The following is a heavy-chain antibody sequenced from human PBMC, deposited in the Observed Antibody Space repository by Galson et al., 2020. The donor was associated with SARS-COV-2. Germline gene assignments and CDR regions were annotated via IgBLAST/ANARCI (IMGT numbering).Heavy chain of an antibody. CDR3: ASPTGRSDF. J-gene: IGHJ4*02. CDR1: GGPFCTFY. Sequence: SQTLSLTCVVSGGPFCTFYWSWVRQTPGKGLEWIGEIDHHGVTNYAPSLKSRVSISVDTSKNEFSLKLTSVTAADTAVYYCASPTGRSDFWGQGTQVTVSS. D-gene: IGHD1-1*01. V-gene: IGHV4-34*01. CDR2: IDHHGVT.